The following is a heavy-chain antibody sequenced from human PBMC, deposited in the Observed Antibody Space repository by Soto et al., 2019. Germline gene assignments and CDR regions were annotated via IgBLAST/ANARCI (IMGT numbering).Heavy chain of an antibody. V-gene: IGHV1-69*08. J-gene: IGHJ4*02. CDR3: ARDRDGSLDDY. CDR1: GGTFSSYT. Sequence: QVQLVQSGAEVKKPGSSVRVSCKASGGTFSSYTISWVRQAPGQGLEWMGRIIPILGIANYAQKFQGRVTITADKSTSTAYMELSSLRSEDTAVYYCARDRDGSLDDYWGQGTLVTVSS. CDR2: IIPILGIA. D-gene: IGHD2-15*01.